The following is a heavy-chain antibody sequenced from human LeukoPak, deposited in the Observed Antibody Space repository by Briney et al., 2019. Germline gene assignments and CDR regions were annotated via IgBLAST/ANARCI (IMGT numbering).Heavy chain of an antibody. CDR2: ISLDSTNK. D-gene: IGHD7-27*01. Sequence: PGRSLRLSCAASGFTFSSYGMHWVRQAPGKGLEWVAIISLDSTNKYYADSVKGRFTISRDNSKNTLYLQMNSLRSEDTAVYYCARDSWGPDYWGQGTLVIVSS. J-gene: IGHJ4*02. V-gene: IGHV3-30*03. CDR1: GFTFSSYG. CDR3: ARDSWGPDY.